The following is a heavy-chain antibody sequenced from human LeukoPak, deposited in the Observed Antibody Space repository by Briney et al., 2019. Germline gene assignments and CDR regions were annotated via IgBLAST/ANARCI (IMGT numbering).Heavy chain of an antibody. V-gene: IGHV3-53*01. Sequence: GGSLRLSCAASGFIVSGNYLSWVRQAPGKGLEWVSVIYSGGDTYSAASVKGRFTTSRDNSKNTVYLQMNSLRVEDTAVYYCARGRRDYGDYPYWGQGTLVTVSS. CDR3: ARGRRDYGDYPY. CDR1: GFIVSGNY. D-gene: IGHD4-17*01. CDR2: IYSGGDT. J-gene: IGHJ4*02.